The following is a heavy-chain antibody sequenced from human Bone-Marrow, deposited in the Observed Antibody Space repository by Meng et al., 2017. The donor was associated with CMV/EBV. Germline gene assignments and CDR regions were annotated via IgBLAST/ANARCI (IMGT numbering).Heavy chain of an antibody. D-gene: IGHD3-10*01. CDR1: GFTFTSSA. CDR2: IVVGSGNT. CDR3: AAYYYGSGSYHSTSYYFDY. Sequence: SVKVSCKASGFTFTSSAVQWVRQARGQRLEWIGWIVVGSGNTNYAQKFQERVTITRDMSTSTAYMELSSLRSEDTAVYYCAAYYYGSGSYHSTSYYFDYWGQGTLVTSPQ. J-gene: IGHJ4*02. V-gene: IGHV1-58*01.